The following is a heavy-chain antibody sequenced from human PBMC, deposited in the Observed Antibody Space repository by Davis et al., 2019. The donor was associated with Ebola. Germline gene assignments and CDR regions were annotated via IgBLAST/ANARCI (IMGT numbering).Heavy chain of an antibody. Sequence: ASVKVSCKASGYTFTSYAMNWVRQAPGQGLEWMGWINTNTGNPTYAQGFTGRFVFSLDTSVSTAYLQISSLKAEDTAVYYCASYYDYVWGSYRHFDYWGQGTLVTVSS. CDR1: GYTFTSYA. D-gene: IGHD3-16*02. V-gene: IGHV7-4-1*02. CDR3: ASYYDYVWGSYRHFDY. CDR2: INTNTGNP. J-gene: IGHJ4*02.